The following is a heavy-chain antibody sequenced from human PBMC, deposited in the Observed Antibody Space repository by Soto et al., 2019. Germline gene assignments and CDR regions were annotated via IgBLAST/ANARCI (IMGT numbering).Heavy chain of an antibody. D-gene: IGHD5-18*01. CDR2: IYSGGST. CDR3: AREYVDTAMTDTPGAFDI. Sequence: GGSLRLSCAASGFTVSSNYMSWVRQAPGKGLEWVSVIYSGGSTYYADSVKGRFTISRDNSKNTLYLQMNSLRAEDTAVYYCAREYVDTAMTDTPGAFDIWGQGTMVTVS. J-gene: IGHJ3*02. V-gene: IGHV3-66*01. CDR1: GFTVSSNY.